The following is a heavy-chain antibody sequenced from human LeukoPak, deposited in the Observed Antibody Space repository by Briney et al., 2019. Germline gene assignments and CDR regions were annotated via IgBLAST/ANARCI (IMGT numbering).Heavy chain of an antibody. CDR3: AGEYSGSLSDY. Sequence: SETLSLTCTVSGDSISSSSYSWGWIRQPPGKGLEWIGSIYYSGSTYYNPSLKSRVTISVDTSKHQFPLKLSSVTAADTAVYYCAGEYSGSLSDYWGQGTLVTVSS. D-gene: IGHD1-26*01. CDR1: GDSISSSSYS. V-gene: IGHV4-39*02. J-gene: IGHJ4*02. CDR2: IYYSGST.